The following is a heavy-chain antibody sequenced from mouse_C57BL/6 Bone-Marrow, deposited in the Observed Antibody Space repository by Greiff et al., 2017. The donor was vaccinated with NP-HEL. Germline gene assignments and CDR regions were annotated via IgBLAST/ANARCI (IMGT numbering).Heavy chain of an antibody. D-gene: IGHD2-5*01. Sequence: VQLVESGAELARPGAPVKLSCKASGYTFTSYGISWVKQRTGQGLEWIGEIYPRSGNTYYNEKFKGKATLTADKSSSTAYMELRSLTSEDSAVYFCAYSNYDPFAYWGQGTLVTVSA. CDR3: AYSNYDPFAY. CDR2: IYPRSGNT. J-gene: IGHJ3*01. V-gene: IGHV1-81*01. CDR1: GYTFTSYG.